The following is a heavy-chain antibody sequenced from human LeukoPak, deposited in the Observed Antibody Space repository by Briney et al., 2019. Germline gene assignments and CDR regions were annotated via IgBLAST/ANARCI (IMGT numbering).Heavy chain of an antibody. CDR2: IYYSGST. CDR3: ARDPRTLCSGGSCDTTNAFDI. Sequence: PSETLSLTCTVSGGSISSYYWSWIRQPPGKGLEWIGYIYYSGSTNYNPSLKSRVTISVDTCKNQFSLKLSPVTAADTAVYYCARDPRTLCSGGSCDTTNAFDIWGQGTMATVSS. D-gene: IGHD2-15*01. J-gene: IGHJ3*02. CDR1: GGSISSYY. V-gene: IGHV4-59*01.